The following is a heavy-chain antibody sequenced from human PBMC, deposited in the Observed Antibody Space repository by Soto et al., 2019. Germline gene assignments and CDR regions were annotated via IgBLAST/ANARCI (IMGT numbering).Heavy chain of an antibody. CDR2: IYSGGAT. CDR3: ARDGTYNWV. D-gene: IGHD1-1*01. Sequence: EVQLVESGGGLVQPGGSLRLSCAASGFTVSNNYMRWVRQAPGNGLEWVSLIYSGGATYYANSVKGRFTISRDNSKNTRYLQMTSRRGEDTAVYYCARDGTYNWVGGQGILVTVPS. CDR1: GFTVSNNY. V-gene: IGHV3-66*01. J-gene: IGHJ4*02.